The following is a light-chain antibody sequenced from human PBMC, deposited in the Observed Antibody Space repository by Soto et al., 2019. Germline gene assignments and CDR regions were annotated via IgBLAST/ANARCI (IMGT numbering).Light chain of an antibody. Sequence: QSALTQPPSVSAAPGQKVTISCSGSSSNIGNNYVSWYQQLPGTAPKLLIYENNKRPSGIPDRFSGSKSGTSATLGITGLQTGDEADYYCGTWDSSLSASVFGTGTKVTVL. CDR1: SSNIGNNY. V-gene: IGLV1-51*02. CDR3: GTWDSSLSASV. J-gene: IGLJ1*01. CDR2: ENN.